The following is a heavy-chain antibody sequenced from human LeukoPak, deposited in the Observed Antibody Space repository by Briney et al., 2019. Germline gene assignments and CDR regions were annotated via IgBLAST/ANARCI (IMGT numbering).Heavy chain of an antibody. D-gene: IGHD4-11*01. CDR3: GRDRTGQQLIARKDYYYMDV. Sequence: GRSLRLSCTASGFTFSSDSMNWVRQDPGKWLEWLASISTTSRQIYYADSVKGRFTISRDNARKSLYLQMNTLRAEGTAVYYCGRDRTGQQLIARKDYYYMDVWGKGTTVTISS. J-gene: IGHJ6*03. CDR1: GFTFSSDS. CDR2: ISTTSRQI. V-gene: IGHV3-21*01.